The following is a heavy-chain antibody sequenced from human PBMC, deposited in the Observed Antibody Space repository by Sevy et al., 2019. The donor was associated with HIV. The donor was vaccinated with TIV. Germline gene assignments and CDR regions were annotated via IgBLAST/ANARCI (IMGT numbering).Heavy chain of an antibody. CDR1: GFTLSGYW. D-gene: IGHD6-19*01. V-gene: IGHV3-7*01. CDR3: ARDRYNNDWYGWFDP. J-gene: IGHJ5*02. Sequence: GGSLRLSCAASGFTLSGYWMSWVRHAPGKGLEWVANIKQDGSEKYYVDSVKGRFSISRDNAKNSLYLQMNSLRAEDTAVYYCARDRYNNDWYGWFDPWGQGTLVIVSS. CDR2: IKQDGSEK.